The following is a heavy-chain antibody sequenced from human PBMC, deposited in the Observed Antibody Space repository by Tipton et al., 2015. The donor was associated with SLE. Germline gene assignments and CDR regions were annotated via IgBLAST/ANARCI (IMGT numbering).Heavy chain of an antibody. CDR2: ISSRSSYL. V-gene: IGHV3-21*01. CDR1: GFTFSDYA. J-gene: IGHJ4*02. D-gene: IGHD2-8*01. CDR3: TRDVRGRMV. Sequence: VQLVQSGGGLVKPGGSLRLSCGASGFTFSDYAMNWVRQAPGKGLQWVSSISSRSSYLYYADSVKGRFAISRDNAKNSLYLQMNSLRVEDTAVYYCTRDVRGRMVWGQGILVTVSP.